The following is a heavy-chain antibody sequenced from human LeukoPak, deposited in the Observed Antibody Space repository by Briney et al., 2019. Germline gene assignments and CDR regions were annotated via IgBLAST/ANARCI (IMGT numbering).Heavy chain of an antibody. J-gene: IGHJ3*02. CDR1: GFTFSSYS. V-gene: IGHV3-21*04. CDR3: AKGVRITMVRGAFDI. Sequence: GGSLRLSCAASGFTFSSYSMNWVRQAPGKGLEWVSSISSSSSYIYYADSVKGRFTISRDNAKNSLYLQMNSLRAEDTALYYCAKGVRITMVRGAFDIWGQGTMVTVSS. CDR2: ISSSSSYI. D-gene: IGHD3-10*01.